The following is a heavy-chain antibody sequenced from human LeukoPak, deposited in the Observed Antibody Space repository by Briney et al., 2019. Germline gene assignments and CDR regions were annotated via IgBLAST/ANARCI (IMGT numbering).Heavy chain of an antibody. CDR2: IYAGGNT. CDR1: GFTVSTNY. Sequence: GGSLRLSRAASGFTVSTNYMSWVRQAPGKGLEWVSIIYAGGNTYYADSVKGRFTISRDNSKNTLYLQMNSLRAEDTAVYYCARRVWGTNRYTDCWGQGTLVTVSS. V-gene: IGHV3-53*01. CDR3: ARRVWGTNRYTDC. D-gene: IGHD3-16*02. J-gene: IGHJ4*02.